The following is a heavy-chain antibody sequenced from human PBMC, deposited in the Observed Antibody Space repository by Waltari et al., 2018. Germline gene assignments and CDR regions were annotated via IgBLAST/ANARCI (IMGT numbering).Heavy chain of an antibody. J-gene: IGHJ4*02. CDR3: AREYDDSSGYYY. D-gene: IGHD3-22*01. CDR1: GGSFSGYY. CDR2: INHHGST. Sequence: QVQLQQWGAGLLKPSETLSLTCAVYGGSFSGYYWSWIRQPPGKGLEWIGEINHHGSTNYNPSLKSRVTISVDTSTSTVYMELSSLRSEDTAVYYCAREYDDSSGYYYWGQGTLVTVSS. V-gene: IGHV4-34*01.